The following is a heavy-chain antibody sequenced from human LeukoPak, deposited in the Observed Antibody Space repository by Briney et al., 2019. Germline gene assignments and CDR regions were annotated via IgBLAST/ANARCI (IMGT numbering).Heavy chain of an antibody. CDR1: GGSISSSNW. J-gene: IGHJ4*02. Sequence: SGTLSLTCAVSGGSISSSNWWSWVRQPPGKGLEWIGEIYHSGSTNYNPSLKSRVTISVDKSKNQFSLKLSSVTAADAAVYYCARYTSSGWAPYYFDYWGQGTLVTVSS. D-gene: IGHD6-19*01. V-gene: IGHV4-4*02. CDR2: IYHSGST. CDR3: ARYTSSGWAPYYFDY.